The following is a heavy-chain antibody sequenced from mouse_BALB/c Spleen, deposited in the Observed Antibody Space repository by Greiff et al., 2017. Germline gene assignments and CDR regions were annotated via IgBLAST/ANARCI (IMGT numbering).Heavy chain of an antibody. CDR2: IRLKSNNYAT. Sequence: EVKVEESGGGLVQPGGSMKLSCVASGFTFSNYWMNWVRQSPEKGLEWVAEIRLKSNNYATHYAESVKGRFTISRDDSKSSVYLQMNNLRAEDTGIYYCTRELGAWFAYWGQGTLVTVSA. CDR1: GFTFSNYW. D-gene: IGHD3-3*01. V-gene: IGHV6-6*02. CDR3: TRELGAWFAY. J-gene: IGHJ3*01.